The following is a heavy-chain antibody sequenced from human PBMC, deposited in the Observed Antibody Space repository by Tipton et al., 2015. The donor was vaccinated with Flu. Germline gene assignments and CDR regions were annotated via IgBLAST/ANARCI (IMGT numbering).Heavy chain of an antibody. Sequence: QVQLVQSGAEVKKPGASVKVSCKASGYTLTSYGISWVRQAPGQGLEWMGWISAYNGNTNYAQKLQGRVTMTTDTSTSTAYMELRSLRSDDTAVYYCARDDSSSSWGYYYGMDVWGQGTTVTVSS. CDR2: ISAYNGNT. J-gene: IGHJ6*02. D-gene: IGHD6-6*01. CDR1: GYTLTSYG. V-gene: IGHV1-18*01. CDR3: ARDDSSSSWGYYYGMDV.